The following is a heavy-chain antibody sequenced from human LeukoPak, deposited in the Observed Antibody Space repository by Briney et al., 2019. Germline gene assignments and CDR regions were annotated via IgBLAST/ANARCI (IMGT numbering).Heavy chain of an antibody. CDR2: ISAYNGNT. J-gene: IGHJ6*02. CDR3: AREVRDIVVVPAAIYGMDV. D-gene: IGHD2-2*01. CDR1: GYTLTSYG. Sequence: ASVKVSCKASGYTLTSYGISWVRQAPGRGLEWMGWISAYNGNTNYAQKLQGRVTMTTDTSTSTAYMELRSLRSDDTAVYYCAREVRDIVVVPAAIYGMDVWGQGTTVTVSS. V-gene: IGHV1-18*01.